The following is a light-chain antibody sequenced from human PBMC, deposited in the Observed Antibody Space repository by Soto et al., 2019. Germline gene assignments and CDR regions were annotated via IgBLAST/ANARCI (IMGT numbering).Light chain of an antibody. CDR2: AAS. CDR1: QSISSY. CDR3: QQYNSYSWT. Sequence: DIQMTQSPSTLSASVGDRVTITCRASQSISSYLNWYQQKPGKAPKVLIYAASSLQSGVPSRFSGIGSGTEFTLTISSLQPDDFATYYCQQYNSYSWTFGQGNKVDIK. V-gene: IGKV1-5*01. J-gene: IGKJ1*01.